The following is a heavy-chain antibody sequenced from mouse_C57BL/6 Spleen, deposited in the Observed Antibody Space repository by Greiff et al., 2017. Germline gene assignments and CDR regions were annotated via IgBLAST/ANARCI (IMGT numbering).Heavy chain of an antibody. D-gene: IGHD2-3*01. CDR2: IDPSDSYT. V-gene: IGHV1-50*01. J-gene: IGHJ3*01. CDR3: ARVYDGYYAWFAY. CDR1: GYTFTSYW. Sequence: QVQLQQPGAELVKPGASVKLSCKASGYTFTSYWMQWVKQRPGQGLEWIGEIDPSDSYTNYNHKFKGKATLTVDTSSSTAYMQLSSLTSEDAAVYYCARVYDGYYAWFAYWGQGTLVTVSA.